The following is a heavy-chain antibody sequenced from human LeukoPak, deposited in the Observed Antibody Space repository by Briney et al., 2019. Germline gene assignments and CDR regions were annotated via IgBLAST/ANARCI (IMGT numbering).Heavy chain of an antibody. CDR3: ARGKPWLVFDF. J-gene: IGHJ4*02. V-gene: IGHV3-53*01. Sequence: GGSLRLSCAVSGFTVSSNYMGWVRQAPGKGLEWASVIYNSDNTNYPDSVKGRFTISRDNSKNTLILQMNSLRAEDTAVYYCARGKPWLVFDFWGQGTLVTVSS. CDR2: IYNSDNT. CDR1: GFTVSSNY. D-gene: IGHD6-19*01.